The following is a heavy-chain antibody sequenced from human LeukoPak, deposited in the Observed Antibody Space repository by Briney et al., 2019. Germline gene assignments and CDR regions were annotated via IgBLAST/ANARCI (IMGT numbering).Heavy chain of an antibody. Sequence: GGPLRLSCAASGFTFSSYGMHWVRQAPGKGLEWVAVIWYDGSNKYYADSVKGRFTISRDNSKNTLYLQMNSLRAEDTAVYYCARGPFCSGGSCYYFDYWGQGTLVTVSS. J-gene: IGHJ4*02. CDR3: ARGPFCSGGSCYYFDY. D-gene: IGHD2-15*01. CDR1: GFTFSSYG. CDR2: IWYDGSNK. V-gene: IGHV3-33*01.